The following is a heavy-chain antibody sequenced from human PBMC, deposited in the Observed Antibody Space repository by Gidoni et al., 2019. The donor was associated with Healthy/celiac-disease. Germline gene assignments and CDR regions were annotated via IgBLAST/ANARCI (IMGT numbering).Heavy chain of an antibody. CDR2: ST. V-gene: IGHV4-59*01. Sequence: STNYNPSLKSRVTISVDTSKNQFSLKLSSVTAADTAVYYCARDRYFAAADPYYYYYGMDVWGQGTTVTVSS. CDR3: ARDRYFAAADPYYYYYGMDV. J-gene: IGHJ6*02. D-gene: IGHD6-13*01.